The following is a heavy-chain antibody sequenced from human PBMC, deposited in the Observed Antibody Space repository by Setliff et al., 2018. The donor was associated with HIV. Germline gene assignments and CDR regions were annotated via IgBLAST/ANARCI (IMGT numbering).Heavy chain of an antibody. Sequence: PGGSLRLSCAASGFTFNNNGMSWVRQAPGKGLEWVSGITSNGGRTGYADSVKGRFTISRDNAKNSLYLQMNSLKTEDTAVYYCTTLVGANPWHDAFDIWGHGTMVTVSS. CDR1: GFTFNNNG. CDR3: TTLVGANPWHDAFDI. J-gene: IGHJ3*02. V-gene: IGHV3-20*04. D-gene: IGHD1-26*01. CDR2: ITSNGGRT.